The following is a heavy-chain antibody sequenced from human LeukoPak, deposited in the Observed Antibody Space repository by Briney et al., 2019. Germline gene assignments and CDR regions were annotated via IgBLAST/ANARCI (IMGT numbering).Heavy chain of an antibody. CDR3: ARGSGYSGYGGFDY. Sequence: ASVKVSCKASGYTFTSYDINWVRQATGQGLEWMGWMNPNSDNTGYAQKFQGRVTMTRNTSISTAYMELSSLRSEDTAVYYCARGSGYSGYGGFDYWGQGTLVTVSS. J-gene: IGHJ4*02. CDR2: MNPNSDNT. CDR1: GYTFTSYD. D-gene: IGHD5-12*01. V-gene: IGHV1-8*01.